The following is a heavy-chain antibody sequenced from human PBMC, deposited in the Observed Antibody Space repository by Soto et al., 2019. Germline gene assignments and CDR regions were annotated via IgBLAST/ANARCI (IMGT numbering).Heavy chain of an antibody. CDR3: ARDKAATVVDNYYYYYYMDV. Sequence: GGSLRLSCAASGFTFSSYWMSWVRQAPGKGLEWVANIKQDGSEKYYVDSVKGRFTISRDNAKNSLYLQMNSLRAEDTAVYYCARDKAATVVDNYYYYYYMDVWGKGTTVTVSS. CDR1: GFTFSSYW. CDR2: IKQDGSEK. D-gene: IGHD4-4*01. V-gene: IGHV3-7*01. J-gene: IGHJ6*03.